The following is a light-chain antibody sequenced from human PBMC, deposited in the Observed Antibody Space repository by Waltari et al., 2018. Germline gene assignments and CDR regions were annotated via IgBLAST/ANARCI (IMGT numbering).Light chain of an antibody. CDR2: AAS. V-gene: IGKV1-17*03. Sequence: DIQMTQSPSSLSASVGDRVTITCRASQTISSYLAWYQQKPGKVPKLLIYAASSLASGVPSRFCGSGSGTEFTLTICSLQPEDFATYYCQQPTSHPPTFGQGTKVEIK. J-gene: IGKJ1*01. CDR1: QTISSY. CDR3: QQPTSHPPT.